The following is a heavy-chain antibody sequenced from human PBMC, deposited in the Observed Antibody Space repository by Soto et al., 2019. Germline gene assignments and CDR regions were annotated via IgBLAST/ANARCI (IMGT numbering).Heavy chain of an antibody. CDR1: GGFISNHH. CDR2: IHYTGIT. CDR3: ARGKEGSRWYFDF. V-gene: IGHV4-59*11. J-gene: IGHJ4*02. D-gene: IGHD6-13*01. Sequence: QVQLQESGPGLVKPSETLSLTCTVSGGFISNHHWSWIRQSPGNELEWIGYIHYTGITTYNPSLKSRLTISVDTSKNQFSLRLSSVTAADTAMYYCARGKEGSRWYFDFWGQGTLVTVSS.